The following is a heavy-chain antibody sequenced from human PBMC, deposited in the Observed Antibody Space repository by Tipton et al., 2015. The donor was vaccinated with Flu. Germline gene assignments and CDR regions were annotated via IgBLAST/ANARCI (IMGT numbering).Heavy chain of an antibody. D-gene: IGHD7-27*01. CDR2: ISHDGRRE. CDR1: GFTFSGTV. CDR3: VRDWGTFDSAGYFDH. J-gene: IGHJ4*02. Sequence: SLRLSCAASGFTFSGTVLHWIRQAPGKGLEWLAIISHDGRREYYADSVKGRFTLYRDNSKDTLYLQMSRLGPEDTAMYYCVRDWGTFDSAGYFDHWGQGALVVVS. V-gene: IGHV3-30*04.